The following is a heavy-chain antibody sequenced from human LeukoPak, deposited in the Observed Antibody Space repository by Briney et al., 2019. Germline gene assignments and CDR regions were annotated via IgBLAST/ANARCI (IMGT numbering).Heavy chain of an antibody. V-gene: IGHV3-53*01. CDR2: IYSGGST. CDR3: AKARAGDITAAFNY. J-gene: IGHJ4*02. CDR1: GFTVSSNY. D-gene: IGHD6-13*01. Sequence: GGSLRLSCAASGFTVSSNYMSWVRQAPGKGLEWVSVIYSGGSTYYADSVKGRFTISRDNSENTLNLQMNSLRAEDTAVYYCAKARAGDITAAFNYWGQGTLVTVSS.